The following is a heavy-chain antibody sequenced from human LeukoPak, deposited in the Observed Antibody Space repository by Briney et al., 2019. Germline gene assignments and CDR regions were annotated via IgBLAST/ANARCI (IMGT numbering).Heavy chain of an antibody. CDR1: GGSISSYY. V-gene: IGHV4-4*07. CDR2: IYTSGST. D-gene: IGHD3-22*01. Sequence: PSETLSLTCTDSGGSISSYYWSWLRQPAGEGLDGIGRIYTSGSTNYNPSLKSRVTMSVDTSKNQFSLKLSSVTASDTAVYYCARGGYYYDSSGPYYFDYWGQGTLVTVSS. J-gene: IGHJ4*02. CDR3: ARGGYYYDSSGPYYFDY.